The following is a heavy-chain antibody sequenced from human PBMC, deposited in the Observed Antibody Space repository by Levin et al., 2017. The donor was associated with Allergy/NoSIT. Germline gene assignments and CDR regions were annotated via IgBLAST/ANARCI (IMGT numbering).Heavy chain of an antibody. CDR1: GGSISSYY. CDR3: ARDSGDIVVGTGAFDI. CDR2: IYYSGST. D-gene: IGHD2-15*01. V-gene: IGHV4-59*01. J-gene: IGHJ3*02. Sequence: PSETLSLTCTVSGGSISSYYWSWIRQPPGKGLEWIGYIYYSGSTNYNPSLKSRVTISVDTSKNQFSLKLSSVTAADMAVYYCARDSGDIVVGTGAFDIWGQGTMVTVSS.